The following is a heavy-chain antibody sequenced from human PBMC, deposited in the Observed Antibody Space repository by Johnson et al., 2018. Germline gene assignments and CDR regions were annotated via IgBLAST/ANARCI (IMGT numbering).Heavy chain of an antibody. D-gene: IGHD3-22*01. CDR1: GFTFSSYS. Sequence: VQLVESGGGLVQPGGSLRLSCAASGFTFSSYSMNWVRQAPGKGLEWVSYISSSSSTIYYADSVKGRFTLSRDNAKNSLYLQMNRLRPEDTAVYYCAREDSSGYFRDAFDIWGQGTMVTVSS. V-gene: IGHV3-48*01. CDR2: ISSSSSTI. CDR3: AREDSSGYFRDAFDI. J-gene: IGHJ3*02.